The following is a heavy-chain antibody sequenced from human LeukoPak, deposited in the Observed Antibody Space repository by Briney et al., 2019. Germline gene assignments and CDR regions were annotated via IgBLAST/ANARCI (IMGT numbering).Heavy chain of an antibody. CDR2: TYYRSKSNK. V-gene: IGHV6-1*01. Sequence: SQTLSLTCAISGDSFSSNSAAWNWLRQSPSRGLEWLGRTYYRSKSNKHYALSMKSRITINPDTSKNQFSLQLNSVTPEDTAVYYCASSYSQGIDYWGQGTLVTVSS. CDR3: ASSYSQGIDY. D-gene: IGHD2-15*01. J-gene: IGHJ4*02. CDR1: GDSFSSNSAA.